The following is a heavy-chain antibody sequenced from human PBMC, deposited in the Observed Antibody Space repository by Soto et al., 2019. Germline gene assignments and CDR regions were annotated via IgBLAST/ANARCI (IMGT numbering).Heavy chain of an antibody. CDR2: ISYDGSNK. J-gene: IGHJ4*02. CDR3: AKELERRLLY. Sequence: PGGSLRLSCAASGFSFSSYAMHWVRQAPGKGLEWLAVISYDGSNKYYADSVKGRFTISRDNSKNTLYLQMNSLRAEDTAVYSCAKELERRLLYWGQGTLVTVSS. D-gene: IGHD1-1*01. CDR1: GFSFSSYA. V-gene: IGHV3-30-3*01.